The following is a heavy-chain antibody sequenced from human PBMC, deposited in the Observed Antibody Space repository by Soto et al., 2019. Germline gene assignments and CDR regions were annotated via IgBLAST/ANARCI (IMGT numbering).Heavy chain of an antibody. Sequence: QITLKESGPTLVKPTQTLTLTCTFSGVSLSTSGVGVGWFRQPPGKALEWLALIYWDDDKRYSPSLKSRLTITKDTSKNQEVLTMTNMDPVDTATYYCAHSLIPNWGSRGAFDYWGQGTLVTVSS. CDR1: GVSLSTSGVG. CDR2: IYWDDDK. CDR3: AHSLIPNWGSRGAFDY. D-gene: IGHD7-27*01. J-gene: IGHJ4*02. V-gene: IGHV2-5*02.